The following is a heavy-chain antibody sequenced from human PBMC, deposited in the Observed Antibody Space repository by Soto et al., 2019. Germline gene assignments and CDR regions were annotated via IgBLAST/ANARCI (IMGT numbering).Heavy chain of an antibody. CDR2: IKQDGSEN. Sequence: EVQLVESGGGLVQSGGSLRLSCAASGFTFSSYWMSWVRQGPGKGPEWVANIKQDGSENYYVDSVKGRFTISRDNAKNSLYLQTTSLRAEDTAVYHCAKSLSAITGDSWGQGTLVTVSS. CDR1: GFTFSSYW. CDR3: AKSLSAITGDS. V-gene: IGHV3-7*05. D-gene: IGHD2-2*01. J-gene: IGHJ4*02.